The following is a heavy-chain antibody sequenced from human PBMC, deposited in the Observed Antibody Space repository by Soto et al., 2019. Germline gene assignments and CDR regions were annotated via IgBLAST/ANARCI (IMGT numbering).Heavy chain of an antibody. J-gene: IGHJ5*02. V-gene: IGHV3-23*01. CDR3: AKDHDGENIVATTNWFDP. CDR2: ISGSGGST. D-gene: IGHD5-12*01. Sequence: GGSLRLSCAASGFTFSSYAMSWVRQAPGKGLEWVSAISGSGGSTYYADSVKGRFTISRDNSKNTLYLQMNSLRAEDTAVYYCAKDHDGENIVATTNWFDPWGQGTLVTVSS. CDR1: GFTFSSYA.